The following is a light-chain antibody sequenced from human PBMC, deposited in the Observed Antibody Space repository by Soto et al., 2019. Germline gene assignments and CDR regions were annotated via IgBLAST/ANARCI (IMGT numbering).Light chain of an antibody. CDR2: DAS. V-gene: IGKV1-39*01. Sequence: DIQMTQSASSLSASVRYRVTSTCQPTQSISSYLNGYQHKPGKAPKLLIYDASSLQRGVPSRFSGSGSGTDFTIPISCLQYEDFATYYCQQSYNSPPITFGQGTRLEI. CDR1: QSISSY. J-gene: IGKJ5*01. CDR3: QQSYNSPPIT.